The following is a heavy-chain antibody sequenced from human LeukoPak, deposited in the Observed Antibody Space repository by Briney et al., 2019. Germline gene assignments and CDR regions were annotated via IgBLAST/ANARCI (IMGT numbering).Heavy chain of an antibody. Sequence: SETLSLTCAVSGGSISSSNWWSWVRQPPGKVLEWIGEIYHSGSTNYNPSLKSRVTISVDKSKNQFSLKLSSVTAADTAVYYCARELKLPAAKVVYFDYWGQGTLVTVSS. D-gene: IGHD2-2*01. CDR3: ARELKLPAAKVVYFDY. V-gene: IGHV4-4*02. CDR2: IYHSGST. J-gene: IGHJ4*02. CDR1: GGSISSSNW.